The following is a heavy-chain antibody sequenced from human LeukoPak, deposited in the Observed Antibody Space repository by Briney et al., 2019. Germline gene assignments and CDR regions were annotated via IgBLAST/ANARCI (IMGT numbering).Heavy chain of an antibody. Sequence: PGGSLRLSCAASGFTFSSYWMHWVRQTPGKGLLWVSRINLDGRSTGYAESVEGRFTISRDNAKNTLYMQMNSLRAEDSAVYYCTRDVWGDRDGFFEYWGQGTLVTVSS. D-gene: IGHD5-24*01. J-gene: IGHJ4*02. CDR3: TRDVWGDRDGFFEY. V-gene: IGHV3-74*01. CDR1: GFTFSSYW. CDR2: INLDGRST.